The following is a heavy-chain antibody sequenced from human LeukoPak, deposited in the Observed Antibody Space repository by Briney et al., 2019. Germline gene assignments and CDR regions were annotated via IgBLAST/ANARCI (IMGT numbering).Heavy chain of an antibody. V-gene: IGHV1-8*02. D-gene: IGHD5-12*01. CDR3: ARGVVVPYSGYEFGY. CDR1: GYTFTGYY. J-gene: IGHJ4*02. CDR2: INPNSGNT. Sequence: ASVKVSCKASGYTFTGYYMHWVRQAPGQGLEWMGWINPNSGNTGYAQKFQGRVTMTRNTSISTAYMELSSLRSEDTAVYYCARGVVVPYSGYEFGYWGQGTLVTVSS.